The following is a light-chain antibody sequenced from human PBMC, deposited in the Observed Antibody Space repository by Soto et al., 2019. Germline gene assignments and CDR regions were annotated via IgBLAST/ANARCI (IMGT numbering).Light chain of an antibody. CDR2: EVS. Sequence: QSALTQPASVSGSPGQAITISCTGTSSDVGGYNYVYWYQHHPGKAPKLMIYEVSSRPSGVSNRFFGSKSGNTASLTISGLKTEDEADYFCSSYRTKSSVVFGGGTKLTVL. CDR1: SSDVGGYNY. V-gene: IGLV2-14*01. CDR3: SSYRTKSSVV. J-gene: IGLJ2*01.